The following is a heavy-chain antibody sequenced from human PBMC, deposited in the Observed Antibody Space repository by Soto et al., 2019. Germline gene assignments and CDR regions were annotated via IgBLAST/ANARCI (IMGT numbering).Heavy chain of an antibody. D-gene: IGHD3-9*01. V-gene: IGHV1-18*01. CDR3: ARNDDILTGYGFDY. CDR2: ISAYNGNT. Sequence: AXVKVSCKASGYTFTSYGIRWVGQAPGQGLEWMGWISAYNGNTNYAQKLQGRVTMTTDTSTSTAYMELRSLRSDDTSVYYCARNDDILTGYGFDYWGQGTLVTVSS. CDR1: GYTFTSYG. J-gene: IGHJ4*02.